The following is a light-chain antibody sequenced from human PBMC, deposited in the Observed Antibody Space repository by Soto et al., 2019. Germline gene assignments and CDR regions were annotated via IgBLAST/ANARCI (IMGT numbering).Light chain of an antibody. V-gene: IGLV1-40*01. CDR1: RSNIGAGYD. J-gene: IGLJ3*02. Sequence: QSVLTQPPSVSGAPGQRVTISCTGSRSNIGAGYDVHWYQQLPGIAPKLLMYYNDMLPSGVSDRFSGSKSGTSASLAISGLQSEDEGDYYCATWDDRLTAWVFGGGTKLTVL. CDR3: ATWDDRLTAWV. CDR2: YND.